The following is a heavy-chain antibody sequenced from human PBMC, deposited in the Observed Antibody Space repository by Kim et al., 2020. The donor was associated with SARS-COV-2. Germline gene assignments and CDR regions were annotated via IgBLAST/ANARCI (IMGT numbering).Heavy chain of an antibody. CDR2: ISYDGSNK. CDR3: ARSTLLASSFPAFDI. CDR1: GFTFSSYA. J-gene: IGHJ3*02. Sequence: GGSLRLSCAASGFTFSSYAMHWVRQAPGKGLEWVAVISYDGSNKYYADSVKGRFTISRDNSKNTLYLQMNSLRAEDTAVYYCARSTLLASSFPAFDIWGQGTMVTVSS. V-gene: IGHV3-30-3*01. D-gene: IGHD6-13*01.